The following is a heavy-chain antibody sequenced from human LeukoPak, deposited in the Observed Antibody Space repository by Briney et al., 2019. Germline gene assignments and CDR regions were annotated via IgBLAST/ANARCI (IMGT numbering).Heavy chain of an antibody. V-gene: IGHV5-51*01. Sequence: GESLKISCKGSGYRFTSYWIGWVRPMPGKGLEWMGIIYPGDSDTRYSPSFQGQVTISADKSISTAYLQWSSLKASDTAMYYCARLPVDHYYGSGSYYSYYYYYMDVWGKGTTVTVSS. CDR2: IYPGDSDT. CDR1: GYRFTSYW. CDR3: ARLPVDHYYGSGSYYSYYYYYMDV. D-gene: IGHD3-10*01. J-gene: IGHJ6*03.